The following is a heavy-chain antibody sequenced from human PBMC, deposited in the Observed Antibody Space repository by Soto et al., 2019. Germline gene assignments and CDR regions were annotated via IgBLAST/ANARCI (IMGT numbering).Heavy chain of an antibody. CDR1: GFTFSSYA. J-gene: IGHJ3*02. CDR2: ISGSGGST. CDR3: AKDNDFWSGHHDAFDI. Sequence: GGSLRLSCAASGFTFSSYAMSWVRQAPGKGLEWVSAISGSGGSTYYADSVKGRFTISRDNSKNTLYLQMNSLRAEDTAVYYCAKDNDFWSGHHDAFDIWGQGTMVTVSS. D-gene: IGHD3-3*01. V-gene: IGHV3-23*01.